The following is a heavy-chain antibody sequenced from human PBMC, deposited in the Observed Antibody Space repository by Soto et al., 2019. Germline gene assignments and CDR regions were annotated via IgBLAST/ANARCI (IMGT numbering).Heavy chain of an antibody. D-gene: IGHD2-21*01. V-gene: IGHV3-64D*06. CDR2: ISPQGGST. Sequence: GGSLRLSCSASGFAFSSYAMHWVRQTPGKGLEYVSAISPQGGSTYYADSVKGRFTISRDDSKDTVYLQMSSLRPDDTAVYYCVNMMIARGAFDFWGQGTLVTVSS. J-gene: IGHJ4*02. CDR1: GFAFSSYA. CDR3: VNMMIARGAFDF.